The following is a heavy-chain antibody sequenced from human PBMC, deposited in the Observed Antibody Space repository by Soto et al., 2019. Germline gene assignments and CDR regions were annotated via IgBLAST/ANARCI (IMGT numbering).Heavy chain of an antibody. V-gene: IGHV6-1*01. Sequence: SQTLSLTCAISGDSVSSNSAAWNWIRQSPSRGLEWLGRTYYRSKWYNDYAVSVKSRITINPDTSKNQFSLQLNSVTPEDTAVYYCARDSTPTIPALVYYYYYGMDVWGQGTTVTVSS. CDR2: TYYRSKWYN. CDR3: ARDSTPTIPALVYYYYYGMDV. J-gene: IGHJ6*02. D-gene: IGHD2-2*01. CDR1: GDSVSSNSAA.